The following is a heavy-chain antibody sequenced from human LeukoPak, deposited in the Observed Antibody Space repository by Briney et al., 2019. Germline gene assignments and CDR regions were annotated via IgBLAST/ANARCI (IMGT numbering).Heavy chain of an antibody. J-gene: IGHJ3*02. CDR2: IYPGDSDT. V-gene: IGHV5-51*01. CDR1: GYSFTSYW. Sequence: GESLKISCKGSGYSFTSYWIGWVRQMPGKGLEWMGIIYPGDSDTRYSPSFQGQVNISADKSISTAYLQWSSLKASDTAMYYCASSLLAWNYGGWSAFDIWGQGTMVTVSS. CDR3: ASSLLAWNYGGWSAFDI. D-gene: IGHD1-7*01.